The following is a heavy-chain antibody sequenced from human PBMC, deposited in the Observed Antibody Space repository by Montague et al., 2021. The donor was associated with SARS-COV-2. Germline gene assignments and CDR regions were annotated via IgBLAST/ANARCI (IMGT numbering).Heavy chain of an antibody. CDR2: ITHSGST. J-gene: IGHJ4*02. D-gene: IGHD2-15*01. V-gene: IGHV4-59*12. Sequence: SETLSLTCTVSGGSISSFYWSWFRQPPGKGLEWIGYITHSGSTNYNPSLTSRVTMSVDTSKNQFSLKVNSVTAADTAVYYCARQYRATLPVVYWGQGTLVTVSS. CDR1: GGSISSFY. CDR3: ARQYRATLPVVY.